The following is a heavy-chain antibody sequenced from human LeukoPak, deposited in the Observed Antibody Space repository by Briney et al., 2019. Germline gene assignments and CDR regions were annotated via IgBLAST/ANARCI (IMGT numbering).Heavy chain of an antibody. CDR2: INHSGST. Sequence: SETLSLTCAVYGGSLSGYYWSWIRQPPGKGLEWIGEINHSGSTNYNPSLKSRVTISVDTSKNQFSLKLSSVTAADTAVYYCARASCIAPSCFDYWGQGTLVTVSS. V-gene: IGHV4-34*01. CDR1: GGSLSGYY. J-gene: IGHJ4*02. D-gene: IGHD6-13*01. CDR3: ARASCIAPSCFDY.